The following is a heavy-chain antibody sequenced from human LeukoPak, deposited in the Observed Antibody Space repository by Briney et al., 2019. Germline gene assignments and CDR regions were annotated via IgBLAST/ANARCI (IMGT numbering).Heavy chain of an antibody. CDR3: ARRAGDYSHPYDY. CDR2: IYSCGST. J-gene: IGHJ4*02. V-gene: IGHV3-53*01. Sequence: GGSLRLSCAASGLTVSSNCMSWVRQAPGKGLEGVSFIYSCGSTYYTDSVKGRFTISRDNSKNTLYLQMNSLRAEDTAVYYCARRAGDYSHPYDYWGQGILVTVSS. D-gene: IGHD3-22*01. CDR1: GLTVSSNC.